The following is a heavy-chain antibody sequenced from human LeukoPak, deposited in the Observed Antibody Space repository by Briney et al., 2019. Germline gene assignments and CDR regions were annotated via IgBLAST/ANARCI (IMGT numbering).Heavy chain of an antibody. CDR3: TRLSGYYLFDY. CDR2: ITRDGNT. V-gene: IGHV3-23*01. D-gene: IGHD2/OR15-2a*01. CDR1: GFTFSSYA. J-gene: IGHJ4*02. Sequence: PGGSLRLSCPASGFTFSSYAMTWVRQAPGMGLEWISVITRDGNTHYADSVKGRFTFSRDNSQNTVFLQMSSLGAEDTAVYYCTRLSGYYLFDYWGQGTLVTVSS.